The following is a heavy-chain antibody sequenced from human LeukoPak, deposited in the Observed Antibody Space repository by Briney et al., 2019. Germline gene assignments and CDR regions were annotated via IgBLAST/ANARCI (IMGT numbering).Heavy chain of an antibody. J-gene: IGHJ5*02. CDR3: ARDRVASGRFGEVAS. CDR1: GFTFSTYS. D-gene: IGHD3-10*01. CDR2: ISGGGSYI. Sequence: GGSLRLSCAASGFTFSTYSMNWVRRAPGKGLEWVSFISGGGSYIYYAESVKGRFTISRDNAKNSLYLQMNSLRAEDTVIYYCARDRVASGRFGEVASWGQGTLVTVSS. V-gene: IGHV3-21*01.